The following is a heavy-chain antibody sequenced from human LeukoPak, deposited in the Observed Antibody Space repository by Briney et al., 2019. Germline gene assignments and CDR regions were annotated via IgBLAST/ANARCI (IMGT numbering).Heavy chain of an antibody. CDR1: GFTFSSYA. Sequence: GSLRLSCAASGFTFSSYAMSWVRQPPGKGLEWIGEINHSGSTNYNPSLKSRVTISVDTSKNQFSLKLSSVTAADTAVYYCAISYSSSSGWFDPWGQGTLVTVSS. D-gene: IGHD6-6*01. CDR3: AISYSSSSGWFDP. CDR2: INHSGST. V-gene: IGHV4-34*08. J-gene: IGHJ5*02.